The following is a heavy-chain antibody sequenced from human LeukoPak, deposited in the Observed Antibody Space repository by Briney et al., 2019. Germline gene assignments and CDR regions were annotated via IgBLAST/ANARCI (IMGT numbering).Heavy chain of an antibody. CDR1: GFTFSSYA. J-gene: IGHJ4*02. CDR3: AKRQNTAGFDY. CDR2: ISGSGDRT. D-gene: IGHD5-18*01. Sequence: PGGSLRLSCAASGFTFSSYAMSWVRQAPGKGLEWVSTISGSGDRTYYADSVKGRFTLSRDNFRDTLFLQMNSLRAEDTAVYYCAKRQNTAGFDYWGQGTLVTVSS. V-gene: IGHV3-23*01.